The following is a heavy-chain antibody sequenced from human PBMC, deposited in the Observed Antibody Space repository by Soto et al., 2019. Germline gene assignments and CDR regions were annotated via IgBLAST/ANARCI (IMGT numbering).Heavy chain of an antibody. D-gene: IGHD3-10*01. CDR1: GFTFGDYA. CDR2: IRSKAYGGTT. V-gene: IGHV3-49*01. J-gene: IGHJ4*02. CDR3: TKPTSLYGSGSYRFDY. Sequence: GGSLRLSCTASGFTFGDYAMSWFRQAPGKGLEWVGFIRSKAYGGTTEYAASVKGRFTISRDGSKSIAYLQMNSLKTEDTAVYYCTKPTSLYGSGSYRFDYWGQGTLVTVSS.